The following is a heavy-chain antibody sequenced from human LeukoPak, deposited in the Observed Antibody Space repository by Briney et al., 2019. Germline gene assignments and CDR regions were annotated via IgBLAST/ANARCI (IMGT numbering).Heavy chain of an antibody. Sequence: GGSLRLSCAASGFTFRSYNMNWVRQAPGKGLEWVSSISSSGSSIYYTDSVKGRFTISRDNAENSLYLQMNSLRAEDTAVYYCARDLADPTYYHYRGMDVWGQGTTVTVSS. J-gene: IGHJ6*02. CDR1: GFTFRSYN. V-gene: IGHV3-21*01. CDR3: ARDLADPTYYHYRGMDV. CDR2: ISSSGSSI.